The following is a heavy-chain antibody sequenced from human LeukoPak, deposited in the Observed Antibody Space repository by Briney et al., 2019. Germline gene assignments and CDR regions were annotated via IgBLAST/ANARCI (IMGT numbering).Heavy chain of an antibody. CDR1: GFTFSSYG. Sequence: SGGSLRLSCAASGFTFSSYGMHWVRQAPGKGLEWVAVIWYDGSNKYYADSVKGRFTISRDNSKNTLYLQMNSLRAEDTAVYYCARDRDYGSGTVFKVWGQGTLVTVSS. V-gene: IGHV3-33*01. J-gene: IGHJ4*02. CDR3: ARDRDYGSGTVFKV. CDR2: IWYDGSNK. D-gene: IGHD3-10*01.